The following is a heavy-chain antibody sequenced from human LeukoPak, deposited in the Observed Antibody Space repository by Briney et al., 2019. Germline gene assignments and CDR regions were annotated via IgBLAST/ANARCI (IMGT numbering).Heavy chain of an antibody. V-gene: IGHV4-59*08. J-gene: IGHJ4*02. CDR3: AGYSSSSGYYFDY. CDR1: GGSISSYY. Sequence: SETLSLTCTVSGGSISSYYWSWIRQPPGKGLEWIGYIYYSGSTNYNPSLKSRVTISVDTSKNQFSLKLSSVTAADTAVYYCAGYSSSSGYYFDYWGQGTLVTVSS. D-gene: IGHD6-6*01. CDR2: IYYSGST.